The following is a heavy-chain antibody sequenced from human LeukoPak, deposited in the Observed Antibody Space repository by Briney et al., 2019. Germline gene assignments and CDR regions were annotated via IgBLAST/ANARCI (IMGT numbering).Heavy chain of an antibody. CDR3: ARGRSGSYYNAQDY. Sequence: PGGSLRLSCAASGFTFSSHAMHWVRQAPGKGLEWVAVISYDGSNKYYADSVKGRFTISRDNSKNTLYLQMNSLRAEDTAVYYCARGRSGSYYNAQDYWGQGTLVTVSS. CDR1: GFTFSSHA. CDR2: ISYDGSNK. J-gene: IGHJ4*02. D-gene: IGHD3-10*01. V-gene: IGHV3-30-3*01.